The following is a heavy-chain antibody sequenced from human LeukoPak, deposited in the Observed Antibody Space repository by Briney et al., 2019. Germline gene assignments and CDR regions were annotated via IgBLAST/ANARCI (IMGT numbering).Heavy chain of an antibody. Sequence: GGSLRLSCAASGFTFSSYGMHWVRQAPGKGLEWVAFIRYVGSNKYYADSVKGRFTISRDNSKNTLYLQMNSLRAEDTAVYYCAGGTTDLGYWGQGTLVTVSS. CDR3: AGGTTDLGY. CDR2: IRYVGSNK. CDR1: GFTFSSYG. V-gene: IGHV3-30*02. D-gene: IGHD1-7*01. J-gene: IGHJ4*02.